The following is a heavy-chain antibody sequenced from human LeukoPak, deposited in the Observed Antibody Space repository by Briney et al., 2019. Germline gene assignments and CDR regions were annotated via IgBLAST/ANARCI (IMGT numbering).Heavy chain of an antibody. V-gene: IGHV3-21*05. CDR1: GFTFRSYS. Sequence: GGSLRLSCAASGFTFRSYSMNWVRQAPGKGLEWVSYISSSGSFIYYADSVKGRFTISRDNAKNSLYLHMNSLRAEDTALYYCAREPYYDSSGYSPDYWGQGTLVTVSS. CDR3: AREPYYDSSGYSPDY. CDR2: ISSSGSFI. D-gene: IGHD3-22*01. J-gene: IGHJ4*02.